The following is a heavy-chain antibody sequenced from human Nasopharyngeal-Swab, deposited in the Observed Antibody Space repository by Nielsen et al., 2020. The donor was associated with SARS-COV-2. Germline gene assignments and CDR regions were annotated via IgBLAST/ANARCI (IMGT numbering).Heavy chain of an antibody. J-gene: IGHJ4*02. V-gene: IGHV1-69*06. CDR3: ARNPVDYDYVWGSYRYRTFDY. CDR2: IIPIFGTA. CDR1: GGTFSSYA. D-gene: IGHD3-16*02. Sequence: SVKVSCKASGGTFSSYAISWVRQAPGQGLEWMGGIIPIFGTANYAQKFQGRVTITADKSTSTAYMELSSLRSEDTAVYYCARNPVDYDYVWGSYRYRTFDYWGQETLVTVSS.